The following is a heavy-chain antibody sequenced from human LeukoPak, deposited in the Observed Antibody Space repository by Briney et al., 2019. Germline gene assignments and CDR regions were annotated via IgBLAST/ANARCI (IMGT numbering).Heavy chain of an antibody. J-gene: IGHJ3*02. CDR2: IKSKTDGGTT. CDR3: TTNIAVAADDAFDI. V-gene: IGHV3-15*01. D-gene: IGHD6-19*01. Sequence: GGPLIFSWAASGFIFSNAWMSWVRKPPGKGLEWVGRIKSKTDGGTTDYAAPVKGRFTISRDDSKNTLYLQMNSLKTEDTAVYYCTTNIAVAADDAFDIWGQGTMVTVSS. CDR1: GFIFSNAW.